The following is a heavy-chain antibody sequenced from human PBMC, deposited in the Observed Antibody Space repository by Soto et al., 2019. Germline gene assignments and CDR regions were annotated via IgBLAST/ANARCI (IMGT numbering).Heavy chain of an antibody. CDR3: ARDRREGGASRYYYYGMDV. J-gene: IGHJ6*02. D-gene: IGHD1-26*01. Sequence: ESGGGLIQPGGSLRLSCAASGFTVSSNYMSWVRQAPGKGLEWVSVIYSGGSTYYADSVKGRFTISRDNSKNTLYLQMNSLRAEDTAVYYCARDRREGGASRYYYYGMDVWGQGTTVTVSS. CDR2: IYSGGST. CDR1: GFTVSSNY. V-gene: IGHV3-53*01.